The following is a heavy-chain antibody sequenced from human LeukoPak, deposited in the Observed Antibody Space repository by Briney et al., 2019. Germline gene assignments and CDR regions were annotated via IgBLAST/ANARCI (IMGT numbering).Heavy chain of an antibody. CDR3: ARSPTTVTRSLDY. CDR2: INHSGTT. CDR1: GESFSGYY. V-gene: IGHV4-34*01. J-gene: IGHJ4*02. D-gene: IGHD4-17*01. Sequence: SETLSLTCAVYGESFSGYYWSWIRQPPEKGLEWIGEINHSGTTTYNPSLKSRVTISVDTSKNQFSLKLNSVTAADTAVYYCARSPTTVTRSLDYWGQGTLVTVSS.